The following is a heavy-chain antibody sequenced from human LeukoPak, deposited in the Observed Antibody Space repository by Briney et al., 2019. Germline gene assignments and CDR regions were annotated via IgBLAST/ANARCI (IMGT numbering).Heavy chain of an antibody. J-gene: IGHJ4*02. D-gene: IGHD3-3*01. V-gene: IGHV3-53*04. CDR1: GFTFSSYA. CDR2: IYSGGST. Sequence: GGSLRLSCAASGFTFSSYAMSWVRQAPGKGLEWVSVIYSGGSTYYADSVKGRFTISRHNSKNTLYLQMNSLRAEDTAVYYCARGRVFDFWSGKASYFDYWGQGTLVTVSS. CDR3: ARGRVFDFWSGKASYFDY.